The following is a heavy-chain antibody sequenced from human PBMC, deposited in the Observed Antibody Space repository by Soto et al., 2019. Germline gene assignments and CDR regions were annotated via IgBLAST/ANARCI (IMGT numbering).Heavy chain of an antibody. V-gene: IGHV4-39*01. CDR3: ASIWFGELSYYFDY. D-gene: IGHD3-10*01. CDR2: IYYSGST. J-gene: IGHJ4*02. CDR1: GGSISSSSYY. Sequence: QLQLQESGPGLVKPSETLSLTCTVSGGSISSSSYYWGWIRQPPGKGLEWIGSIYYSGSTYYNPSLKSRVTISVDTSKNQFSLKLSSVTAADTAVYYCASIWFGELSYYFDYWGQGTLVTVSS.